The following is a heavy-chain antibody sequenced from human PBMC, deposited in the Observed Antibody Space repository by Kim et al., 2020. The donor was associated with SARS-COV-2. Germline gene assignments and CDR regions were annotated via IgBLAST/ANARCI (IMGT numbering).Heavy chain of an antibody. Sequence: YAGPRKGRFSIARDNAKNPVWLQMNSLRAEDMAVYYCARDPRDGYYFFDHWGQGTLVTVSS. CDR3: ARDPRDGYYFFDH. J-gene: IGHJ4*02. D-gene: IGHD1-26*01. V-gene: IGHV3-33*01.